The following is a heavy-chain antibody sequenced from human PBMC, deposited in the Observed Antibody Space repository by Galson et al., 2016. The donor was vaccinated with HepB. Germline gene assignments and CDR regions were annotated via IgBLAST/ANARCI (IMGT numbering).Heavy chain of an antibody. Sequence: SLRLSCAASGFTFGDYAMSWFRQAPGKGLEWVGFIRSKAYGETRKYAASVKGRFTISRDDSKSIAYLQMNSLTTEETAVYYCTRAGGYSCGKFDYWGQGTLVTVSS. V-gene: IGHV3-49*03. CDR2: IRSKAYGETR. CDR1: GFTFGDYA. J-gene: IGHJ4*02. CDR3: TRAGGYSCGKFDY. D-gene: IGHD5-18*01.